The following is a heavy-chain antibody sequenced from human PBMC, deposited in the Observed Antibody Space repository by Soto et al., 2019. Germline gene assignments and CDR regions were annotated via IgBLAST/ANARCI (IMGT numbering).Heavy chain of an antibody. CDR2: INHSGST. CDR3: ARGRRDYVWGSYRTTPDY. CDR1: GGSVNGYY. D-gene: IGHD3-16*02. Sequence: SETLSLTCAVYGGSVNGYYWNWIRQPPGKGLEWIGEINHSGSTNYNPSLKSRVTISVDTSKNQFSLKPSSVTAADTAVYYCARGRRDYVWGSYRTTPDYWGQGTLVTVSS. J-gene: IGHJ4*02. V-gene: IGHV4-34*01.